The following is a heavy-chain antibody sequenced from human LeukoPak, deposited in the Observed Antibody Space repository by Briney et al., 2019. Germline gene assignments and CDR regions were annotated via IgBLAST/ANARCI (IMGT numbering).Heavy chain of an antibody. CDR3: AAGKRWLQLEG. Sequence: GGSPRLSCAASGFTFSSYDMHWVRQATGKGLEWVSAIGTAGDTYYPGSVKGRFTISRENAKNSLYPQMNSLRAGDTAVYYCAAGKRWLQLEGWGQGTLVTVSS. V-gene: IGHV3-13*01. CDR2: IGTAGDT. J-gene: IGHJ4*02. D-gene: IGHD5-24*01. CDR1: GFTFSSYD.